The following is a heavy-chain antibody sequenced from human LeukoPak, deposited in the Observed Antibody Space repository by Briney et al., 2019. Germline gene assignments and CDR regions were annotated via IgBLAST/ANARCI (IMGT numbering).Heavy chain of an antibody. J-gene: IGHJ3*02. CDR1: GGSSSSGDYY. D-gene: IGHD3-9*01. CDR2: IYHSGST. CDR3: FRQRTAYEILTGYYKDAFDI. Sequence: SQTLYLTCTVSGGSSSSGDYYLSWIRQPPGQHLEWIGDIYHSGSTYYNPSLKSRVTISVETSKNQFSLKLSSVAAADTAVFFFFRQRTAYEILTGYYKDAFDIWGQGTMVTVSS. V-gene: IGHV4-30-4*01.